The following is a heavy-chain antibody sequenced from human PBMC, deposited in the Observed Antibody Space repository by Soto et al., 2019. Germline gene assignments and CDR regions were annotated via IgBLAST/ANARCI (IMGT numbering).Heavy chain of an antibody. Sequence: HPGGSLRLSCAASGFSFSTYWMHWVRQGPGKGLVWVSRINGDGYTTSYADSVKGRFTISRDNAKNTLSLQMNSLRTDDTAVYFCARAEGYNTPPDYWGQGTLVTVSS. CDR2: INGDGYTT. CDR3: ARAEGYNTPPDY. D-gene: IGHD2-15*01. V-gene: IGHV3-74*01. J-gene: IGHJ4*02. CDR1: GFSFSTYW.